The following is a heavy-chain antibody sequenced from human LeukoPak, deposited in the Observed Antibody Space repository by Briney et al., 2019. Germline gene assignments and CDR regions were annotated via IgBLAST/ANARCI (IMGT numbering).Heavy chain of an antibody. CDR1: GFTFDVFA. V-gene: IGHV3-43D*03. D-gene: IGHD3-3*01. CDR3: TKEGGYYDFWSYYFDY. CDR2: ISLDGGST. Sequence: GGSLRLSCAASGFTFDVFAMHGVRHAPGGGVGGGSLISLDGGSTYYADSVRGRFTISRDNSKNLLYLQMKSLRAEDTALYYCTKEGGYYDFWSYYFDYWGQGTLVTVSS. J-gene: IGHJ4*02.